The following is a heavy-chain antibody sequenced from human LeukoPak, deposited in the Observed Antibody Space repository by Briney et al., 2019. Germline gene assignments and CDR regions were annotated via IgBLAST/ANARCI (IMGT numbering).Heavy chain of an antibody. D-gene: IGHD3-16*01. Sequence: GASVTVSFKASGYTFTSYDINWVRQATGQGLEWMGWMNPNSGNTGYAQKFQGRVTMTRNTSISTAYMELSSLRSEDTAVYYCARVPFTSYYYYGMDVWGQGTTVTVSS. CDR3: ARVPFTSYYYYGMDV. J-gene: IGHJ6*02. V-gene: IGHV1-8*01. CDR1: GYTFTSYD. CDR2: MNPNSGNT.